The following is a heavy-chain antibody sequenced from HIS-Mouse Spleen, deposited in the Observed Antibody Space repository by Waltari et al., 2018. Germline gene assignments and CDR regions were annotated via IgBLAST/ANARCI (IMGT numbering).Heavy chain of an antibody. D-gene: IGHD1-7*01. V-gene: IGHV3-53*02. J-gene: IGHJ4*02. CDR1: GFPVSRHY. Sequence: EVQLVETGGGLIQPGGSLRLSCSASGFPVSRHYLGWVRQAPGKGLEWVSVIYSGGSTYYEDSVKGRFTISRDNSKNTLYLQMNSLRAEDTAVYYCARDSVAGTYFDYWGQGTLVTVSS. CDR3: ARDSVAGTYFDY. CDR2: IYSGGST.